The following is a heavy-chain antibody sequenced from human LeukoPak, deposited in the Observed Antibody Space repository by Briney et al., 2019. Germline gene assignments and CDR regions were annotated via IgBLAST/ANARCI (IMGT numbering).Heavy chain of an antibody. CDR3: ARDAVGARTPDAFDI. V-gene: IGHV1-2*02. CDR1: GYTFTGYY. D-gene: IGHD1-26*01. CDR2: INPNSGGT. J-gene: IGHJ3*02. Sequence: ASVKVSCKASGYTFTGYYMHWVRQAPGQGLEWMGWINPNSGGTNYAQKFQGRVTMTRDTSISTAYMGLSRLRSDDTAVYYCARDAVGARTPDAFDIWGQGTMVTVSS.